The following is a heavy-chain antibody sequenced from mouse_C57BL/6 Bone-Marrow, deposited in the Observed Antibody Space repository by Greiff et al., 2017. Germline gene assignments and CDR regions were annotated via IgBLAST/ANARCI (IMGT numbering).Heavy chain of an antibody. Sequence: EVHLVESGGGLVKPGGSLKLSCAASGFTFSDYGMHWVRQAPEKGLEWVAYISSGSSTIYYADTVKGRFPISRDNAKNTLLLQMTSLRSEDTAMYYCARPHYGSSYYFDYWGQGTTLTVSS. J-gene: IGHJ2*01. CDR2: ISSGSSTI. V-gene: IGHV5-17*01. CDR1: GFTFSDYG. CDR3: ARPHYGSSYYFDY. D-gene: IGHD1-1*01.